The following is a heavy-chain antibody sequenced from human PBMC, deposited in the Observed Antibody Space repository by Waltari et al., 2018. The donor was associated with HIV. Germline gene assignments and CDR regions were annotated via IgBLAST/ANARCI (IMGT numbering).Heavy chain of an antibody. Sequence: VQLVESGGGWVQPGGSLRLSCKGSGLTIGWYWMSWVRQAPGKGLEWVANVKKDENEKKYLDSVKGRFIISRDDTDNSVHLEMNSLRVEDTATYYCVAEWWYGITGYWGQGSLVTVSP. CDR1: GLTIGWYW. J-gene: IGHJ4*02. CDR3: VAEWWYGITGY. V-gene: IGHV3-7*01. CDR2: VKKDENEK. D-gene: IGHD2-15*01.